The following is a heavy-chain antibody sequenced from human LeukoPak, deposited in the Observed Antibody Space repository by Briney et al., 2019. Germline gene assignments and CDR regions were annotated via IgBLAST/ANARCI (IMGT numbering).Heavy chain of an antibody. CDR3: ARTRAYVWGSYRYFDY. CDR2: INHSGST. Sequence: SETLSLTCAVYGGSFSGYYWSWIRQPPGKGLEWIGEINHSGSTNYNPSLKSRVTISVDTSKNRFSLKLSSVTATDTAVYYCARTRAYVWGSYRYFDYWGQGTLVTVSS. J-gene: IGHJ4*02. CDR1: GGSFSGYY. D-gene: IGHD3-16*02. V-gene: IGHV4-34*01.